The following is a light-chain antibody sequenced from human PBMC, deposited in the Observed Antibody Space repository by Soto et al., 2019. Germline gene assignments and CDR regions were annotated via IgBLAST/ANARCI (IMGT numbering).Light chain of an antibody. Sequence: ESVLTQAAAALSLSPGERATLSCRASQSVSSSYLAWYQQKPGQAPRLLIYGASSRATGIPDRFSGSGSGTDFTLTISRLEPEDFAVYYCQQYGSSPITSGQGTRLEIK. J-gene: IGKJ5*01. V-gene: IGKV3-20*01. CDR2: GAS. CDR1: QSVSSSY. CDR3: QQYGSSPIT.